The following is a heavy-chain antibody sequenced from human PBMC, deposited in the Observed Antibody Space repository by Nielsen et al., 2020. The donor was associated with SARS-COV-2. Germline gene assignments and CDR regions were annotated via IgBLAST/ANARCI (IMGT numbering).Heavy chain of an antibody. D-gene: IGHD1-20*01. Sequence: GESLKISCAAPGFTFSTYGMHWVRQAPGKGLEWMAVIWFDGSNKYYADSVKGRFTISRDNSKNTLYLQMNSLRAEDTAVYYCARDLDNWNFDYWGQGTLVTVSS. V-gene: IGHV3-33*08. CDR3: ARDLDNWNFDY. CDR2: IWFDGSNK. CDR1: GFTFSTYG. J-gene: IGHJ4*02.